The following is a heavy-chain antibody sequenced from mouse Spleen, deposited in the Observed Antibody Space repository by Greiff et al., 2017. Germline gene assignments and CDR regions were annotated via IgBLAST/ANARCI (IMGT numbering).Heavy chain of an antibody. D-gene: IGHD1-1*01. Sequence: VQLQQSGPELVKPGASVKISCKASGYSFTGYYMNWVKQSPEKSLEWIGEINPSTGGTTYNQKFKAKATLTVDKSSSTAYMQLKSLTSEDSAVYYCARLYYYGSSYWGQGTTLTVSS. CDR1: GYSFTGYY. CDR3: ARLYYYGSSY. V-gene: IGHV1-42*01. CDR2: INPSTGGT. J-gene: IGHJ2*01.